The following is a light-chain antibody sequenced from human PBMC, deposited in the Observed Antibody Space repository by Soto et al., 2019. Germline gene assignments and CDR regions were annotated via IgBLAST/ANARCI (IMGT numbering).Light chain of an antibody. V-gene: IGKV1-33*01. J-gene: IGKJ4*01. CDR3: QQYDNLSLT. CDR2: DAS. Sequence: DIQMTQSPSSLSASVGDRVTITCQASQDISNYLNWYQQKPGKAPKLLIYDASNLETGVPSRFSGSGSGTDFTFTISRLQPEDLATYYCQQYDNLSLTFGGGTKVEIK. CDR1: QDISNY.